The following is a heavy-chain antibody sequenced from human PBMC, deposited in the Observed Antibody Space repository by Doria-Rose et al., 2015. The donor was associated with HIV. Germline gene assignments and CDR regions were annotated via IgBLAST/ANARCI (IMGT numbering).Heavy chain of an antibody. Sequence: QVTLKESGPVLMKPTETLTLTCTVSGVSLSSPGMGVSWIRQPPGKALEWLANNFSDDERSYTTSLKSRLIISRGTSKSQVVLTMTDMDPVDTATYYCARIKSSRWYHKYYFDFWGQGTLVIVSA. D-gene: IGHD6-13*01. CDR3: ARIKSSRWYHKYYFDF. CDR2: NFSDDER. CDR1: GVSLSSPGMG. J-gene: IGHJ4*02. V-gene: IGHV2-26*01.